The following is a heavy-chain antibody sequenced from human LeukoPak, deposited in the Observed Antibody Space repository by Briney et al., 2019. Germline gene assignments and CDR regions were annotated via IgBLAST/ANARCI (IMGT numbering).Heavy chain of an antibody. V-gene: IGHV3-30*18. CDR1: GFTFRTHD. D-gene: IGHD4-17*01. CDR2: ISQDGGNK. Sequence: PGGSLRLSCAASGFTFRTHDMHGVRQAPGKGLEGVAVISQDGGNKYYADSVKGRFTISRDNSKNTLYLQMNSLRADDTAVYYCAKDREWDDYAEYDYWGQGTLVTVSS. CDR3: AKDREWDDYAEYDY. J-gene: IGHJ4*02.